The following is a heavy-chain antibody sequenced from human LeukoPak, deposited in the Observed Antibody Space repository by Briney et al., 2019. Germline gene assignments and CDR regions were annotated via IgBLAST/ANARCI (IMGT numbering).Heavy chain of an antibody. Sequence: SETLSLTCTVSGDSISSYYWSWIRQPPGKGLEWIGNIYYSGSTNYNPSLKSRVTISVDTSKKQFSLKLSSVTAADTAVYYCARRQSSGWYFDYWGQGTLVTVSS. V-gene: IGHV4-59*08. J-gene: IGHJ4*02. CDR2: IYYSGST. CDR1: GDSISSYY. CDR3: ARRQSSGWYFDY. D-gene: IGHD6-19*01.